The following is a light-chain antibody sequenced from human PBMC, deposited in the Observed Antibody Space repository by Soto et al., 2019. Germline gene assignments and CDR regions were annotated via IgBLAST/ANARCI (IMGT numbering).Light chain of an antibody. CDR2: GAS. J-gene: IGKJ2*01. V-gene: IGKV3-15*01. CDR3: QQYNYWLVYT. Sequence: ETVMTXXPXXXXVSPGERVTXSXRXXXNVTTKLAWYQQKPGQGPRLLIYGASIRATGIPARFSGSGSGTEFTLTISSLQPEDFAVYFCQQYNYWLVYTFGQGTKLEIK. CDR1: XNVTTK.